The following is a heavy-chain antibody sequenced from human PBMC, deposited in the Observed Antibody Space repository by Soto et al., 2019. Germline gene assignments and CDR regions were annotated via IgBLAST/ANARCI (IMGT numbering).Heavy chain of an antibody. V-gene: IGHV3-9*01. CDR2: ISWNSGSI. CDR1: GFTFDDYA. J-gene: IGHJ6*03. CDR3: AKDYYDILTGYYTNYYYYYMDV. D-gene: IGHD3-9*01. Sequence: GGSLRLSCAASGFTFDDYAMHWVRQAPGKGLEWVSGISWNSGSIGYADSVKGRFTISRDNAKNSLYLQMNSLRAEDTALYYCAKDYYDILTGYYTNYYYYYMDVWGKGTTVTVSS.